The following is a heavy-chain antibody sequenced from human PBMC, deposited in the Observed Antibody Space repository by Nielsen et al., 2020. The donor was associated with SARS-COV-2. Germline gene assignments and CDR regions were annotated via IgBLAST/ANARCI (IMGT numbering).Heavy chain of an antibody. CDR3: AALSNGWY. Sequence: GGSLRLSCAASGFTFSSYSMNWVRQAPGKGLEWVSYISSSSSTIYYADSVKGRFTISRDNAKNSLYLQMNSLRAEDTAVYYCAALSNGWYWGQGTLVTVSS. V-gene: IGHV3-48*04. CDR1: GFTFSSYS. D-gene: IGHD6-19*01. J-gene: IGHJ4*02. CDR2: ISSSSSTI.